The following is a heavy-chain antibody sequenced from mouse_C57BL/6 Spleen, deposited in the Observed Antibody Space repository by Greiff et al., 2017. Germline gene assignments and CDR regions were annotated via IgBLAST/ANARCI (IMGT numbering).Heavy chain of an antibody. V-gene: IGHV1-55*01. CDR3: ARSLPSFDD. CDR1: GYTFTRYW. Sequence: QVQLQQPGAELVKPGASVKMSCKASGYTFTRYWITWVKPRPGQGLAWIGDIYPGSGSTNDNEKFKSKATLTVDTSSSTAYMQLSSLTSEDAAVYYCARSLPSFDDWGQGTTLTVSS. CDR2: IYPGSGST. D-gene: IGHD6-5*01. J-gene: IGHJ2*01.